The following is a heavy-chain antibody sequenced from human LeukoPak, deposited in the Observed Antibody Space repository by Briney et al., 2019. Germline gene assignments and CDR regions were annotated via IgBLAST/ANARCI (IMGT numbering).Heavy chain of an antibody. Sequence: PGGSLRLSCAASGFTFSSYSMKWVRQAPGKGLEWVSYISSSSSTIYYADSVKGRLTISRDNAKNSLYLQMHSLRAEDTAVYYCAREEYSYGSAFDYWGQGTLVTVYS. CDR3: AREEYSYGSAFDY. CDR1: GFTFSSYS. V-gene: IGHV3-48*01. J-gene: IGHJ4*02. D-gene: IGHD5-18*01. CDR2: ISSSSSTI.